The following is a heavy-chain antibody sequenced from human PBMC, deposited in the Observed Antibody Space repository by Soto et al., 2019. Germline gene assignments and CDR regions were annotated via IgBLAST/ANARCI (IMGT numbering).Heavy chain of an antibody. Sequence: PSETLSLTCTVSGGSISSYYWSWIRQPPGKGLEWIGYIYYSGSTNYNPSLKSRVTISVDTSKNQFSLKLSSVTAADTAVYYCARGFFRRLESGPTRTGYYYYMDVWGKGTTVTVSS. J-gene: IGHJ6*03. V-gene: IGHV4-59*01. CDR3: ARGFFRRLESGPTRTGYYYYMDV. CDR2: IYYSGST. D-gene: IGHD2-15*01. CDR1: GGSISSYY.